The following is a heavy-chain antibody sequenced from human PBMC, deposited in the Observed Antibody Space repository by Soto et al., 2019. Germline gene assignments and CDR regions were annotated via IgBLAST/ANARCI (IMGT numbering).Heavy chain of an antibody. CDR2: IYYSGST. V-gene: IGHV4-59*01. CDR1: GGSISSYY. D-gene: IGHD3-22*01. J-gene: IGHJ2*01. CDR3: ARCYYYDSSGYPPVWYFDL. Sequence: QVQLQESGPGLVKPSETLSLTCTVSGGSISSYYWSWIRQPPGKGLEWIGYIYYSGSTNYNPSLKSRVTISVDTSKNQFSLKLSSVTAADTAVYYCARCYYYDSSGYPPVWYFDLWGRGTLVTVSS.